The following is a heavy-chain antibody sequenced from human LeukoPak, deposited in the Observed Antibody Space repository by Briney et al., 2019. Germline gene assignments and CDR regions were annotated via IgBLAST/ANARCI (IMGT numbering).Heavy chain of an antibody. D-gene: IGHD2-15*01. Sequence: SETLSLTCTVSGDSISSYYWSWIRQPPGKGLEWIGYIYYSGSTNYNPSLKSRVTISVDTSKNQFSLKLSSVTAADTAVYYCARVGIVDRFAADVWGQGTTVTVSS. CDR3: ARVGIVDRFAADV. CDR2: IYYSGST. J-gene: IGHJ6*02. V-gene: IGHV4-59*01. CDR1: GDSISSYY.